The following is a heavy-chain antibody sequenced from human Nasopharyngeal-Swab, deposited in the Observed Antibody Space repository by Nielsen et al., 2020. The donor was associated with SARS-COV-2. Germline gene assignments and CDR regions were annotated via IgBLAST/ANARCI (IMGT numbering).Heavy chain of an antibody. D-gene: IGHD5-18*01. J-gene: IGHJ6*03. Sequence: GGSLRLSCAASGFTFSSYGMHWVRQAPGKGLEWVAVISYDGSNKYYADSVKGRFTISRDNSKNTLYLQMNSLRAEDTAVYYCAKDYSYGYSDYYYYYMDVWGKGTTVTVS. CDR3: AKDYSYGYSDYYYYYMDV. CDR1: GFTFSSYG. V-gene: IGHV3-30*18. CDR2: ISYDGSNK.